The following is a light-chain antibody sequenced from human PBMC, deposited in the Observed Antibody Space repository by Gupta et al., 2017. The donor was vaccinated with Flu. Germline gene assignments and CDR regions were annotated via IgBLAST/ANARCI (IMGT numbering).Light chain of an antibody. CDR1: QSINSY. J-gene: IGKJ4*01. CDR2: AAS. V-gene: IGKV1-39*01. Sequence: DIQMAQSPSSLSASVGDRVTITCRASQSINSYLNWYQQKPGKAPKLLIYAASSLQSGVPSRFSGSGSGTXFTLTIXRRQREDFATYYGQQSDSTPITFGXGTKVEIK. CDR3: QQSDSTPIT.